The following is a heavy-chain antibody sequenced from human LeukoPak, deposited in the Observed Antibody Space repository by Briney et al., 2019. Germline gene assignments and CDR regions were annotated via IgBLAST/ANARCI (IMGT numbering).Heavy chain of an antibody. CDR3: ARERTYYDFWSGYSDDAFDI. V-gene: IGHV3-74*01. D-gene: IGHD3-3*01. Sequence: PGGSLRLSCAASGFTFSSHWMHWVRQAPGKGLVWLSRVNTDGSSTRYADSVKGRFTISRDNAKNTLYLQMNSLRAEDTAVYYCARERTYYDFWSGYSDDAFDIWGQGTMVTVSS. J-gene: IGHJ3*02. CDR1: GFTFSSHW. CDR2: VNTDGSST.